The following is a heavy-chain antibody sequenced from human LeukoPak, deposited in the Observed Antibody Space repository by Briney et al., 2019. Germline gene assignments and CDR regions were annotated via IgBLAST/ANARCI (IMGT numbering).Heavy chain of an antibody. CDR1: GGSISSYY. CDR2: IYYSGST. Sequence: SETLSLTCTVSGGSISSYYWSWIRQHPGKGLEWIGYIYYSGSTNYNPSLKSRVTISVDTSKNQFSLKLSSVTAADTAVYYCARDEAYWYFDLWGRGTLVTVSS. V-gene: IGHV4-59*01. CDR3: ARDEAYWYFDL. J-gene: IGHJ2*01.